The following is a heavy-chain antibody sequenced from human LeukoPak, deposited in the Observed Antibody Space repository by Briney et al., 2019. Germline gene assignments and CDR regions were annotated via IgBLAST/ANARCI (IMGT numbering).Heavy chain of an antibody. Sequence: GGSLRLSCAASGFTFSSYSMNWVRQAPGKGLEWVANIKQDGSEKYYVDSVKGRFTISRDNAKNSLYLQMNSLRAEDTAVYYCARLQANWDAFDIWGQGTMVTVSS. CDR3: ARLQANWDAFDI. D-gene: IGHD7-27*01. J-gene: IGHJ3*02. V-gene: IGHV3-7*01. CDR1: GFTFSSYS. CDR2: IKQDGSEK.